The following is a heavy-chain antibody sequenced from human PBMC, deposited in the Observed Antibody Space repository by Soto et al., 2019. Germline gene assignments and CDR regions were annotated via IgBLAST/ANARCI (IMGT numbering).Heavy chain of an antibody. CDR1: GGSINSYY. D-gene: IGHD1-7*01. CDR3: ARHISSGTNIAAIRSFDP. Sequence: QVQLQESGPGLVKPSETLSLTCTVSGGSINSYYWSWIRQPPGKGLEWIGYIYYSGSTNYNPSLKSRITISADTSKNQFPLKLSSVTAADTAVYYCARHISSGTNIAAIRSFDPWGQGTLVTVSS. J-gene: IGHJ5*02. CDR2: IYYSGST. V-gene: IGHV4-59*08.